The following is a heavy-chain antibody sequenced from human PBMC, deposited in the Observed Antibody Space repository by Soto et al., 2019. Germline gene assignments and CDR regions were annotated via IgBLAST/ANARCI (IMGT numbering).Heavy chain of an antibody. CDR2: IYYSGSI. Sequence: QLQLQESGPGLVKPSETLSLTCTVSGASISGSNDYWGWIRQPPGMGLEWIGSIYYSGSISYNPSLRSRVTLSVDTSKSQFSLRLTSVTAADTAVYYCARTTSRIMPTTGRINWFDPWGQGTLVTVSS. D-gene: IGHD1-1*01. CDR3: ARTTSRIMPTTGRINWFDP. CDR1: GASISGSNDY. J-gene: IGHJ5*02. V-gene: IGHV4-39*01.